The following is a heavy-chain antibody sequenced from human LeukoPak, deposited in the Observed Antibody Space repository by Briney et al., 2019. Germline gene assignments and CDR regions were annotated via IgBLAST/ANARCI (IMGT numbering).Heavy chain of an antibody. J-gene: IGHJ4*02. V-gene: IGHV3-48*04. CDR3: AKDDHIIGTYYFDY. CDR2: ISTSGGTI. Sequence: PGGSLRLSCAASGFTFSSSSMNWVRQAPEKGPEWVSYISTSGGTIYYADSVKGRFTISRDNSKNTLYLQMNSLRAEDTAVYYCAKDDHIIGTYYFDYWGQGTLVTVSS. D-gene: IGHD1-20*01. CDR1: GFTFSSSS.